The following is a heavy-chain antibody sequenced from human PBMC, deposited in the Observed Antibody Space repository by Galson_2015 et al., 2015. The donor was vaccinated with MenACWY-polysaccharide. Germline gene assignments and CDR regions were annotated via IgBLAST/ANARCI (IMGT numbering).Heavy chain of an antibody. Sequence: SLRLSCAASGFTFSAYTMSWIRQAPGKGLEWVTVISIDGHNTYYADPVRGRFTISRDNSKNTLFLQMNGLTAEDTAVYYCVKAHETSGWNRGPGYWGQGTLVTVSS. V-gene: IGHV3-23*01. CDR1: GFTFSAYT. D-gene: IGHD6-19*01. CDR3: VKAHETSGWNRGPGY. J-gene: IGHJ4*02. CDR2: ISIDGHNT.